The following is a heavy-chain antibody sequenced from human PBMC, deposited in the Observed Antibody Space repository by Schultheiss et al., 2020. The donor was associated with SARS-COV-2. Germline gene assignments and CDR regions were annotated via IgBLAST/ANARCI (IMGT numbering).Heavy chain of an antibody. CDR1: GFTFSSYA. J-gene: IGHJ4*02. Sequence: GGSLRLSCAASGFTFSSYAMSWVRQAPGKGLEWVSYISSSSSYIYYADSVKGRFTISRDNAKNSLYLQMNSLRAEDTAVYYCARDSGSLNWGIGVPFDYWGQGTLVTVSS. CDR3: ARDSGSLNWGIGVPFDY. D-gene: IGHD7-27*01. V-gene: IGHV3-21*05. CDR2: ISSSSSYI.